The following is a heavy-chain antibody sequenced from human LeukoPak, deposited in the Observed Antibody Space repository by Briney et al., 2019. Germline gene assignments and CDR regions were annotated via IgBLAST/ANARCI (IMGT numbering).Heavy chain of an antibody. V-gene: IGHV4-59*01. CDR3: ATGYYYTFAT. CDR1: GASLSSYY. CDR2: ISDTGKT. Sequence: SETLSLTCSVSGASLSSYYWDWLRQSPGKGLEWIGYISDTGKTDSNPSLKSRVTISLDMSKKQFSLRLRSVTAADSAIYYCATGYYYTFATWGPGILVTVSS. J-gene: IGHJ5*02. D-gene: IGHD2/OR15-2a*01.